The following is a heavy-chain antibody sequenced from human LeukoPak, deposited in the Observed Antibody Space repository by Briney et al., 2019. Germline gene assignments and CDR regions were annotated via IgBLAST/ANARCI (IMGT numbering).Heavy chain of an antibody. D-gene: IGHD3-10*01. Sequence: SETLSLTCTVSGGSISSYYWTWIRQPPGKGLEWIGYIYYSGSTNYNPSLKSRVTISVDTSKNQFSLKLSSVTAADTAVYYCASGGGPPHYWGQGTLVTVSS. CDR3: ASGGGPPHY. CDR1: GGSISSYY. CDR2: IYYSGST. V-gene: IGHV4-59*12. J-gene: IGHJ4*02.